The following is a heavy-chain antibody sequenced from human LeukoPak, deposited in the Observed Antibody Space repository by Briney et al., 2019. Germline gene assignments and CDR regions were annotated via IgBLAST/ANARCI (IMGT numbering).Heavy chain of an antibody. D-gene: IGHD2-8*01. CDR1: GGSISSYY. J-gene: IGHJ4*02. Sequence: SETLSLTCTVSGGSISSYYWSWIRQPPGKGLEWIGYIYYSGSTNYTPSLKSRVTISVDTSKNQFSLKLSSVTAADTAVYYCARDRGPGYADYWGQGTLVTVSS. CDR2: IYYSGST. CDR3: ARDRGPGYADY. V-gene: IGHV4-59*01.